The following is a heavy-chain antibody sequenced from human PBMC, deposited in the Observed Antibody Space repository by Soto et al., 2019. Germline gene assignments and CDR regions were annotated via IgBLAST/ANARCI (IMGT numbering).Heavy chain of an antibody. Sequence: GGSLRLSCAASGFTFSSYAMSWVRQAPGKGLEWVSAISGSGGSTYYADSVKGRFTISRDNSKNTLYLQMNSLRAEDTAVYYCAQDLDVEMATISCGYWGQGTLVTVSS. CDR2: ISGSGGST. V-gene: IGHV3-23*01. CDR3: AQDLDVEMATISCGY. D-gene: IGHD5-12*01. CDR1: GFTFSSYA. J-gene: IGHJ4*02.